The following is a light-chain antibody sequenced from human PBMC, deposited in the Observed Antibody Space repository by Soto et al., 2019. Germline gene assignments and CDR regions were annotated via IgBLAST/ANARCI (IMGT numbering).Light chain of an antibody. J-gene: IGKJ1*01. CDR3: QQYYRTPVT. CDR2: WAS. V-gene: IGKV4-1*01. Sequence: DTVMTQSPDSLAVSLGERATINCKSSQSVLYSSNNKNYLAWYQQKPGQPPKLLIYWASTRESGVPDRFSGSGSGTEFTLHISRLQAEDVAVYYCQQYYRTPVTFGQGTKVEI. CDR1: QSVLYSSNNKNY.